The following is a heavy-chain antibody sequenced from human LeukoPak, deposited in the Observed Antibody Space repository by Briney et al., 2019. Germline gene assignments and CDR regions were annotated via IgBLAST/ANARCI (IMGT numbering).Heavy chain of an antibody. CDR2: TYYRSKWYN. CDR3: AREHCSSTSCYVRDFEY. V-gene: IGHV6-1*01. Sequence: SQTLSLTCAISGDSVSSNSAAWNWIRQSPSRGLEWLGRTYYRSKWYNDYAVSVKSRITINPDTSKNQFSLQLNSVTPEDTAVYYCAREHCSSTSCYVRDFEYWGQGTLVTVSS. CDR1: GDSVSSNSAA. D-gene: IGHD2-2*01. J-gene: IGHJ4*02.